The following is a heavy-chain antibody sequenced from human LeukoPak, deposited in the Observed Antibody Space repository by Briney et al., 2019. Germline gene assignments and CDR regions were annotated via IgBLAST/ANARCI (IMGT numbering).Heavy chain of an antibody. CDR1: GGSISSYY. CDR3: ATGSGSYYKPFDY. D-gene: IGHD3-10*01. V-gene: IGHV4-59*08. Sequence: SETLSLTCTVSGGSISSYYWSWIRQPPGKGLEWIGYIFYSGITNYNPSLSLKSRVTISVDTSKNQFSLKLSSVTAADTAVYYCATGSGSYYKPFDYWGQGTLITVSS. J-gene: IGHJ4*02. CDR2: IFYSGIT.